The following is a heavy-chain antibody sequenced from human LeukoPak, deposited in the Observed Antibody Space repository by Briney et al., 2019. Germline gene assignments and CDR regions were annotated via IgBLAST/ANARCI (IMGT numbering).Heavy chain of an antibody. Sequence: PGGSLRLSCAASGFTFNTFNMNWVRQAPGKGLEWVSSISSSSSYIYYADSVKGRFTISRDNAKNSLYLQMNSLRAEDTAVYYCARGVADAFDIWGQGTMVTVSS. CDR2: ISSSSSYI. CDR3: ARGVADAFDI. J-gene: IGHJ3*02. CDR1: GFTFNTFN. V-gene: IGHV3-21*01. D-gene: IGHD2-15*01.